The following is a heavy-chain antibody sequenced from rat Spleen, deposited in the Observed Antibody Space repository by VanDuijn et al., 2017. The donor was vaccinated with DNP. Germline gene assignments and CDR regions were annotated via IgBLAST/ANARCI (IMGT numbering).Heavy chain of an antibody. CDR2: IGSTGANS. V-gene: IGHV5S13*01. J-gene: IGHJ3*01. D-gene: IGHD1-5*01. Sequence: EVRLVESGGGLVQPGRSLKLSCAASGFTFSNYGMAWVRQTPEKGLEWVATIGSTGANSYSRNSVEGRFSISRDNAKNTLYLQMDSLRSEDTATYYCARHEEQPWFAYWGQGTLVTVSS. CDR3: ARHEEQPWFAY. CDR1: GFTFSNYG.